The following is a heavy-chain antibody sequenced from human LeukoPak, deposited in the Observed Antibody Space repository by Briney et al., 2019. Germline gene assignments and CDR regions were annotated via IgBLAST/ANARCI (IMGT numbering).Heavy chain of an antibody. V-gene: IGHV4-61*09. CDR3: ARGGAYCSSTSCRRLDAFDI. J-gene: IGHJ3*02. Sequence: PSETLSLTCTVSGGSISSGSYYWSWIRQPAGKGLEWIGHIYTSGSTNYNPSLKSRVTISVDTSKNQFSLKLSSVTAADTAVYYCARGGAYCSSTSCRRLDAFDIWGQGTMVTVSS. D-gene: IGHD2-2*01. CDR2: IYTSGST. CDR1: GGSISSGSYY.